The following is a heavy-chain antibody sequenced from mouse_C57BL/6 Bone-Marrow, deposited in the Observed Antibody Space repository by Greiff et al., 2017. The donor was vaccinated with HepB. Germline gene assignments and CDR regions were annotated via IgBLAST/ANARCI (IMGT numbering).Heavy chain of an antibody. CDR1: GFTFSDFY. Sequence: EVNVVESGGGLVQSGRSLRLSCATSGFTFSDFYMEWVRQAPGKGLEWIAASRNKANDYTTEYSASVKGRFIVSRDTSQSILYLQMNALRAEDTAIYYCARAYYGISYWYFDVWGTGTTVTVSS. D-gene: IGHD1-1*01. CDR2: SRNKANDYTT. CDR3: ARAYYGISYWYFDV. V-gene: IGHV7-1*01. J-gene: IGHJ1*03.